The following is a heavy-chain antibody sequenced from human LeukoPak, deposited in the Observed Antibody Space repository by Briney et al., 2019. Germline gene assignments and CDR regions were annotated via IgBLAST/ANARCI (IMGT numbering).Heavy chain of an antibody. CDR2: NNPNSGGT. Sequence: GASVKVSCKASGYTFTGYYIHWVRQAPGQGLEWMGWNNPNSGGTFYAQKFQGRVSMTRDTSISTAYMELNRLRSDDTAVYYCARYGTVTTDFDYWGQGTLDTVSS. V-gene: IGHV1-2*02. CDR3: ARYGTVTTDFDY. J-gene: IGHJ4*02. CDR1: GYTFTGYY. D-gene: IGHD4-17*01.